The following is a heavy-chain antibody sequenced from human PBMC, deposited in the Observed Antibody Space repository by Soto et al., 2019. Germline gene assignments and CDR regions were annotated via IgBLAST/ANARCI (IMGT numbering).Heavy chain of an antibody. CDR1: GFIFTNYA. D-gene: IGHD5-12*01. Sequence: PGGSLRLSCAASGFIFTNYAMNWVRQAPGKGLEWVSVIGGRGNSAYYADSVQGRFTISRDNSKNTLSLQMSSLTADDTVIYYCVREGRGSFDFWGRGTMVTVSS. CDR2: IGGRGNSA. J-gene: IGHJ3*01. CDR3: VREGRGSFDF. V-gene: IGHV3-23*01.